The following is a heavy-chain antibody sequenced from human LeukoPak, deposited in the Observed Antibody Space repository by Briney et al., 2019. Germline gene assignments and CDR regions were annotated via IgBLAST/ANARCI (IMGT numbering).Heavy chain of an antibody. J-gene: IGHJ4*02. V-gene: IGHV1-18*01. CDR3: ARDRGSYYYDSSGGLDY. CDR2: ISAYNGNT. Sequence: ASVKVSCKASGYTFTSYGISWVRQAPGQGLEWMGWISAYNGNTNYAQKFQGRVTMTPDTSTSTAYMELRSLRSDDTAVYYCARDRGSYYYDSSGGLDYWGQGTLVTVSS. D-gene: IGHD3-22*01. CDR1: GYTFTSYG.